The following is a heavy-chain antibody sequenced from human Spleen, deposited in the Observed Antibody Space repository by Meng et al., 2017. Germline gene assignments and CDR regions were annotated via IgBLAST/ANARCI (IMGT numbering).Heavy chain of an antibody. CDR3: ARELAGGYFDY. D-gene: IGHD6-6*01. V-gene: IGHV1-46*01. CDR2: IKPGGGGT. CDR1: GYTFTNYY. Sequence: QVQLVQSGAEVTKTGASVKISCKASGYTFTNYYTHWVRQAPGQGLEWMGAIKPGGGGTTYAQKFQGRVTMTSDTSTSTVYMELSSLTSEDTAVFYCARELAGGYFDYWGQGTLVTVSS. J-gene: IGHJ4*02.